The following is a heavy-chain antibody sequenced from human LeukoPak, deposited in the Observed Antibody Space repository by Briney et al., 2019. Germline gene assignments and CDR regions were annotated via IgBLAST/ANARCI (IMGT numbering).Heavy chain of an antibody. D-gene: IGHD6-13*01. V-gene: IGHV1-2*02. CDR3: ATYAAAAAGISFWFDP. CDR2: INPNSGGT. Sequence: ASVKVSCKASGYIFTGYYMHWVRQAPGQGLEWMGWINPNSGGTNYAQKFQGRVTMTRDTSISTAYMELSRLRSDDTAVYYCATYAAAAAGISFWFDPWGQGTLVTVSS. CDR1: GYIFTGYY. J-gene: IGHJ5*02.